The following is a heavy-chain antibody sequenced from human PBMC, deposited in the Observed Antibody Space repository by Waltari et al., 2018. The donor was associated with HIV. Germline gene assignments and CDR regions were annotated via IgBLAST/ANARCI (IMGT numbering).Heavy chain of an antibody. D-gene: IGHD1-26*01. Sequence: EVQLLESGGGLVQPGRSLRLSCSASGFTFSSYAMCWVRQAPGKGREWVSAISGSGGSTYYADSVKGRFTISRDNSKNTLYLQMNSLRAEDTAVYYCAVSSPNHRTWGQGTLVTVSS. V-gene: IGHV3-23*01. CDR2: ISGSGGST. CDR1: GFTFSSYA. CDR3: AVSSPNHRT. J-gene: IGHJ5*02.